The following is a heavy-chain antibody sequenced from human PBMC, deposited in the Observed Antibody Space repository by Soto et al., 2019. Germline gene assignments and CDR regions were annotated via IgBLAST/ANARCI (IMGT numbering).Heavy chain of an antibody. V-gene: IGHV3-23*01. D-gene: IGHD6-6*01. Sequence: EVQLLESGGGLVQPGGSLRLSCAASGFTFSAYAMSWVRQAPGKGLEWASAISGSGGSTHYADSVKGRFTISRDNSKSTLYLQMNSLRAEDTAVYYCAKGRAATEYCSSSDVWGKGITVTVSS. CDR2: ISGSGGST. CDR3: AKGRAATEYCSSSDV. J-gene: IGHJ6*04. CDR1: GFTFSAYA.